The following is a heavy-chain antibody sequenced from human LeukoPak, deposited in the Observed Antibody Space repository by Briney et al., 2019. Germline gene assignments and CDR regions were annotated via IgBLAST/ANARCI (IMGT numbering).Heavy chain of an antibody. CDR2: ISAYNGNT. V-gene: IGHV1-18*01. CDR1: GGTFSNYA. D-gene: IGHD2-15*01. J-gene: IGHJ5*02. CDR3: ARCSGGSCYEVNWFDP. Sequence: GASVKVSCKASGGTFSNYAISWVRQAPGQGLEWMGWISAYNGNTNYAQKLQGRVTMTTDTSTSTAYMELRSLRSDDTAVYYCARCSGGSCYEVNWFDPWGQGTLVTVSS.